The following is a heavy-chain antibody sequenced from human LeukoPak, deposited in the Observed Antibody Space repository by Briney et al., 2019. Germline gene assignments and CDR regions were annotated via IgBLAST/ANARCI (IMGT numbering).Heavy chain of an antibody. CDR1: GYTFTDYY. V-gene: IGHV1-2*02. D-gene: IGHD2-2*01. CDR3: ARDFGMGYCTTTNCYGAEYFQH. CDR2: INPNSGGT. Sequence: GASVKVSCKASGYTFTDYYIHWVRQAPGQGLEWMGWINPNSGGTNYAQKFQGRVTVTRDTSINTAYMELRSLRSDDTAVYYCARDFGMGYCTTTNCYGAEYFQHWGQGTLVTVSS. J-gene: IGHJ1*01.